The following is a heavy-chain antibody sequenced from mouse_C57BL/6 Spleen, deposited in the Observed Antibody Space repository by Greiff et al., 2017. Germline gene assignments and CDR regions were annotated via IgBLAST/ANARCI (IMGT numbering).Heavy chain of an antibody. Sequence: VQLQQSGPALVKPGASVTISCTASGYAFSSSWMNWVTQRTGQGLEWIGEIYPRRGHTYYNEKFKGKATLTADKSSSTAYMERRSLTSEDSAVYFCAVYYGNLREAYWGQGTLVTVSA. CDR1: GYAFSSSW. J-gene: IGHJ3*01. CDR2: IYPRRGHT. CDR3: AVYYGNLREAY. V-gene: IGHV1-81*01. D-gene: IGHD2-1*01.